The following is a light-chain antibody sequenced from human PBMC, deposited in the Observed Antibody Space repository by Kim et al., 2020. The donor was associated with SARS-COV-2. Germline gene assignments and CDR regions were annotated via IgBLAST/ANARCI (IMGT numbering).Light chain of an antibody. CDR3: SSYTRGRTVV. V-gene: IGLV2-14*03. J-gene: IGLJ2*01. CDR2: DVS. Sequence: QSVLTQPASVSGSPGQSITISCTGTSSDVGGYNYVSWYQQHPGKAPKLMIYDVSNRPSGVSNRFSGSKSGNTASLTISGLQAEDEADYYCSSYTRGRTVVFGGGTQLTVL. CDR1: SSDVGGYNY.